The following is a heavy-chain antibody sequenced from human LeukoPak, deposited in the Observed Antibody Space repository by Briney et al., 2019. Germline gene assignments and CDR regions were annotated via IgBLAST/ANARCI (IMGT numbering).Heavy chain of an antibody. CDR3: AKGGNDYYYMDV. CDR1: GFTFSSYA. CDR2: ISGSGGST. V-gene: IGHV3-23*01. Sequence: GGSLRLSCAASGFTFSSYAMNWVRQAPGKGLEWVSGISGSGGSTHYADSVKGRFTISRDNSKNTLYLQMNSLRAEDTAVYYCAKGGNDYYYMDVWGKGTTVTVSS. J-gene: IGHJ6*03. D-gene: IGHD2-8*01.